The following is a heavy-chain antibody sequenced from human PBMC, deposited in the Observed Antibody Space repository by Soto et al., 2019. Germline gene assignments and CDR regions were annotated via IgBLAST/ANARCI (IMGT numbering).Heavy chain of an antibody. Sequence: QVKLQESGPGLVKPSETLSLTCTVSGVSVSNVHYYWGWVRQPPGKGPERIGSIFHTVTTYFNPPLRCRVTLSVDMSKNPFSLQLSAMTTSDTAVYYRASPPADSSGWFNGFWVYWGQGILITVSS. CDR2: IFHTVTT. V-gene: IGHV4-39*01. J-gene: IGHJ4*02. CDR1: GVSVSNVHYY. D-gene: IGHD6-19*01. CDR3: ASPPADSSGWFNGFWVY.